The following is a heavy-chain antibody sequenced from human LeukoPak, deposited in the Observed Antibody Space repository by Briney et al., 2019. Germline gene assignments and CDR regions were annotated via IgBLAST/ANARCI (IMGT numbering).Heavy chain of an antibody. CDR2: IKEDGGET. Sequence: GGSLRLSCVGSGFSLSGDWMTWVRQAPGAGLEWVANIKEDGGETYYVDSVKGRFTISRDNAKNSLYLQMNNLRAEDTAVYFCARPVNRLFLFWGPGTQVTVSS. CDR1: GFSLSGDW. CDR3: ARPVNRLFLF. V-gene: IGHV3-7*01. J-gene: IGHJ4*02. D-gene: IGHD2-21*01.